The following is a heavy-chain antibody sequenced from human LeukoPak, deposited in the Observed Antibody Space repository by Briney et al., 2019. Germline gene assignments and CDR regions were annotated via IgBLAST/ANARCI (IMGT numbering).Heavy chain of an antibody. D-gene: IGHD2-2*01. J-gene: IGHJ5*02. V-gene: IGHV1-2*02. Sequence: ASVKVSCKASGYTFTSYYMHWVRQAPGQGLEWMGWINPNSGGTNYAQKFQGRVTMTRDTSISTAYMELSRLRSDDTAVYYCASNEAAALHDWFDPWGQGTLVTVSS. CDR3: ASNEAAALHDWFDP. CDR2: INPNSGGT. CDR1: GYTFTSYY.